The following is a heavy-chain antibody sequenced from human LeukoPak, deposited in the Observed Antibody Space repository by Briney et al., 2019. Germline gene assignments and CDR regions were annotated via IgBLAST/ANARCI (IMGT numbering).Heavy chain of an antibody. CDR3: AVDSTGYNAFHI. Sequence: GESLKISCKGSGYSFTNYWIGWVRQMPGKGLEWMGVIYPGDSDTKYSPSFQGQVTISADKSISTAYVQWSSLKASDTAMYYCAVDSTGYNAFHIWGQGTMVTVSS. D-gene: IGHD3-22*01. CDR1: GYSFTNYW. V-gene: IGHV5-51*01. J-gene: IGHJ3*02. CDR2: IYPGDSDT.